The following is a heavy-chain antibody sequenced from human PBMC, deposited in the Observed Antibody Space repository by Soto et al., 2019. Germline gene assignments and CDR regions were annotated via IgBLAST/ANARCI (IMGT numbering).Heavy chain of an antibody. CDR1: GFPFNNYY. D-gene: IGHD6-19*01. J-gene: IGHJ6*02. CDR2: IKEDGNEK. CDR3: TRGAGGWNYYYAMEG. Sequence: GGSLRLSCTASGFPFNNYYMTWVRQASGKGLEWVASIKEDGNEKYYADSVKGRFTISRDNAKNSMSLQMNSLGAEDTAVYLCTRGAGGWNYYYAMEGSGPGATVTVSS. V-gene: IGHV3-7*03.